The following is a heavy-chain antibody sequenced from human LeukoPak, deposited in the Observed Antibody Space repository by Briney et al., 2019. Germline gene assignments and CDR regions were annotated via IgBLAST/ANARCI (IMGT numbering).Heavy chain of an antibody. CDR3: AREGVAFWSGYFDY. V-gene: IGHV1-69*13. D-gene: IGHD3-3*01. CDR1: GGTFISYA. Sequence: GASVKVSCTASGGTFISYAISWVRQAPGQGLEWMGGIIPIFGTANYAQKFQGRVTITADESTSTAYMELSGLRSEDTAVYYCAREGVAFWSGYFDYWGQGTLVTVSS. J-gene: IGHJ4*02. CDR2: IIPIFGTA.